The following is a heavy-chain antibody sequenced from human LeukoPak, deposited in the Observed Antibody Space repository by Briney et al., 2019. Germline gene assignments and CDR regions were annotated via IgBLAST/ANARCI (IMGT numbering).Heavy chain of an antibody. D-gene: IGHD5-12*01. V-gene: IGHV4-59*13. CDR3: VRGGVDTVATNYGYYCMDV. CDR1: GGSIIGSY. CDR2: ICYSVGT. J-gene: IGHJ6*02. Sequence: PSETRSLPGTALGGSIIGSYWSWIRKPPGKGLEWMGNICYSVGTNYNPTHKRRVTISVATSKNQFSLKLSSEPAADTAVYYSVRGGVDTVATNYGYYCMDVWGQGTTVTVSS.